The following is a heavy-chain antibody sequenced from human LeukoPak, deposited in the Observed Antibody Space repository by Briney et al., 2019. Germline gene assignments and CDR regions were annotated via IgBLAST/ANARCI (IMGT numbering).Heavy chain of an antibody. CDR2: IYYSGTT. D-gene: IGHD6-19*01. CDR3: ARRGWSPPAFDS. V-gene: IGHV4-39*07. CDR1: GGSLSSSSYY. J-gene: IGHJ4*02. Sequence: PSETLSLTCTVSGGSLSSSSYYWGWIRQPPGKGLEWIGTIYYSGTTYYNPSLRSRVAISVDTSKNQFSLKLSSVTAADTAVYYCARRGWSPPAFDSWGQGTLVTVSS.